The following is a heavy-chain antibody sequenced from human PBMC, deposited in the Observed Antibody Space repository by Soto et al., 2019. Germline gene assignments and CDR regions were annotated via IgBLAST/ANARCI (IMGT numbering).Heavy chain of an antibody. Sequence: QVQLVQSGAEVKKPGASVRVSCKASGYTFSRYGISWVRQAPGQGLEWMGWISGFNGNTKESEKLQGRVTLAKDTAANSVQMELRGLRSDDTDVYDCARVSAYSTPWIFDYWGQGTLVTVSS. CDR2: ISGFNGNT. D-gene: IGHD6-13*01. J-gene: IGHJ4*02. V-gene: IGHV1-18*01. CDR3: ARVSAYSTPWIFDY. CDR1: GYTFSRYG.